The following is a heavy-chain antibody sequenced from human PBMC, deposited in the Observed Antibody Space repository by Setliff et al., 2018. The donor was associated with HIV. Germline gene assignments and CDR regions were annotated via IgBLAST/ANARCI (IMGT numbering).Heavy chain of an antibody. J-gene: IGHJ4*02. D-gene: IGHD6-6*01. V-gene: IGHV4-59*08. CDR1: GGSMSNYY. CDR2: IYYSGYS. CDR3: ARQTEISSSYFET. Sequence: SETLSLTCAVSGGSMSNYYWPWIRQVPGKGLEWIGYIYYSGYSNFNPSLKGRVGISLDSSNSQFSLKLSAVTAADTAIYYCARQTEISSSYFETWGQGALVTVTS.